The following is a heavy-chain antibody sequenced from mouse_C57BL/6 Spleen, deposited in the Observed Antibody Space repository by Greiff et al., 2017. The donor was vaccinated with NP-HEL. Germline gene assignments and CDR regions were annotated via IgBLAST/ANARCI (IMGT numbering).Heavy chain of an antibody. Sequence: EVQLQQSGPELVKPGASVKISCKASGYTFTDYYMNWVKQSHGKSLEWIGDINPNNGGTSYNQKFKGKATLTVDKSSSTAYMELRSLTSEDSAVYYCARPYYGSSQAWFADWGQGTLVTVSA. J-gene: IGHJ3*01. CDR3: ARPYYGSSQAWFAD. CDR1: GYTFTDYY. CDR2: INPNNGGT. D-gene: IGHD1-1*01. V-gene: IGHV1-26*01.